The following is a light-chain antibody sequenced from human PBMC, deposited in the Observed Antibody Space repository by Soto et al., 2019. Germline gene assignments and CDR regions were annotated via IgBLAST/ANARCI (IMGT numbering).Light chain of an antibody. CDR1: ETVNNNF. CDR3: QQYGNFPYT. CDR2: VPS. V-gene: IGKV3-20*01. J-gene: IGKJ2*01. Sequence: ETVLTQSPGTLYLSPGEIATLSCRATETVNNNFLAWYGQKPGQAPRLLIHVPSRRASGIPDRFSGSGSGTDFTLTISRLEPEDFAVYYCQQYGNFPYTFGPGTKVQIK.